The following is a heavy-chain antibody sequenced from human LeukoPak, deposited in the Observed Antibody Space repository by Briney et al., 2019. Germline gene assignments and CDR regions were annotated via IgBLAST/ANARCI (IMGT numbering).Heavy chain of an antibody. J-gene: IGHJ4*02. CDR1: GGTFSSYA. CDR2: IIPILGIA. V-gene: IGHV1-69*04. Sequence: SVKVSCKASGGTFSSYAISWVRQAPGQGLEWMGRIIPILGIANYAQVFQGRVTITADKSTSTAYMELSSLRSEDTAVYYCARDTDTAMVSNWGQGTLVTVSS. D-gene: IGHD5-18*01. CDR3: ARDTDTAMVSN.